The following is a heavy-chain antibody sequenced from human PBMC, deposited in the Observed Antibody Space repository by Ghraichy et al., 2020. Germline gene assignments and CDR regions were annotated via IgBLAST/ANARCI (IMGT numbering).Heavy chain of an antibody. CDR2: ISGPGGST. Sequence: LTLTCAASGFTFSDYAMSWVRQTPGKGLEWVSAISGPGGSTFYANSVQGRFTISRDNSKNTLYLQMNSLRAEDTALYYCAKSGGPGGRRSLHSFFDYWGQGTLVTVSS. CDR3: AKSGGPGGRRSLHSFFDY. D-gene: IGHD1-26*01. J-gene: IGHJ4*02. V-gene: IGHV3-23*01. CDR1: GFTFSDYA.